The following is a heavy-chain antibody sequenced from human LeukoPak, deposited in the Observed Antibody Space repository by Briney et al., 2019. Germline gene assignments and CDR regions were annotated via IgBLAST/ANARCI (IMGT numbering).Heavy chain of an antibody. V-gene: IGHV4-39*07. CDR1: GGSINTPNYY. D-gene: IGHD6-13*01. CDR2: INHSGST. CDR3: ARRTAAGRRVFDP. Sequence: PSETLSLTCTVSGGSINTPNYYWSWIRQPPGKGLEWIGEINHSGSTNYNPSLKSRVTISVDTSKNQFSLKLSSVTAADTAVYYCARRTAAGRRVFDPWGQGTLVTVSS. J-gene: IGHJ5*02.